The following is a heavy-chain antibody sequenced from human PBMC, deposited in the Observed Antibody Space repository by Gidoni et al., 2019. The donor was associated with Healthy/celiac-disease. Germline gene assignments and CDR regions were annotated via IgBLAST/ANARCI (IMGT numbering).Heavy chain of an antibody. D-gene: IGHD4-17*01. CDR1: GGSFRCYY. J-gene: IGHJ5*02. CDR3: ARGKGGDGDYVLSNWFDP. V-gene: IGHV4-34*01. CDR2: INHSGST. Sequence: QVQLQQWGAGLLKPSETLSLPCAVYGGSFRCYYWSWIRQPPGKGLEWIREINHSGSTNYNPSLKSRVTISVDTSKNQFSLKLSSVTAADTAVYYCARGKGGDGDYVLSNWFDPWGQGTLVTVSS.